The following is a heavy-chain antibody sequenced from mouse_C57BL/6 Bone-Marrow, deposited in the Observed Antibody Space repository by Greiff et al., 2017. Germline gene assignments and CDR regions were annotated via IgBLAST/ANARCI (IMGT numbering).Heavy chain of an antibody. CDR1: GFTFSSYT. J-gene: IGHJ4*01. CDR2: ISGGGGNT. V-gene: IGHV5-9*01. CDR3: ARRDGMGAMDY. D-gene: IGHD1-1*01. Sequence: DVHLVESGGGLVKPGGSLKLSCAASGFTFSSYTMSWVRQTPEKRLEWVATISGGGGNTYYPDSVKGRFTISRDNAKNTLYLQMSSLRSEDTALYYCARRDGMGAMDYWGQGTSVTVSS.